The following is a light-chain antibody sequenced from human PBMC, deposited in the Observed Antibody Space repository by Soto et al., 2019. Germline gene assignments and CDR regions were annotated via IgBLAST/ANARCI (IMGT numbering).Light chain of an antibody. CDR2: DVT. Sequence: QSALTQRACVSGSRGQSVTVSCTGTTDVPASNSVSWYQQHPGKAPILIVYDVTKRPSGVSSRFSGSKSDNTASLTISGLQVEDEADYYCSSYVTSSLVLFGGGTKLTVL. J-gene: IGLJ2*01. CDR3: SSYVTSSLVL. CDR1: TDVPASNS. V-gene: IGLV2-14*01.